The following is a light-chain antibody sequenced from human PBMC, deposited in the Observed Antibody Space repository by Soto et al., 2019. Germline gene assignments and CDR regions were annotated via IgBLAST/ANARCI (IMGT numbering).Light chain of an antibody. CDR3: HGGT. V-gene: IGKV1-5*01. CDR2: DAS. J-gene: IGKJ1*01. Sequence: DIQMTQSPSTLSASVGDRVTITCRASQSISSWLAWYQQKPGKAPKLLIYDASSLESGVPSRFSGSGSGTEFTLTISSLQPDDFATYYCHGGTFGQGTKV. CDR1: QSISSW.